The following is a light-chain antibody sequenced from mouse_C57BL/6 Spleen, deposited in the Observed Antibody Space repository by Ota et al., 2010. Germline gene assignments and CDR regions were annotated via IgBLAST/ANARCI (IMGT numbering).Light chain of an antibody. J-gene: IGKJ4*01. V-gene: IGKV8-28*01. Sequence: IVMTQSPSPSSVVSREKVTMSCKSSQSLLNKWKVKRTNLTWYQQKPGQPPKVLIYWASTRHTGVPDRFTGSGSGTDFTLTISSVQAEDLAVYYCQNDHSYPFTFGSGTKLEIK. CDR1: QSLLNKWKVKRTN. CDR2: WAS. CDR3: QNDHSYPFT.